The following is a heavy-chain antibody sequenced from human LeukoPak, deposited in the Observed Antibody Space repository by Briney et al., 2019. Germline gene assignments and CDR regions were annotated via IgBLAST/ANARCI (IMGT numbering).Heavy chain of an antibody. V-gene: IGHV1-2*02. CDR2: INPNSGGT. D-gene: IGHD1-14*01. J-gene: IGHJ4*02. CDR1: GYTFTSYY. CDR3: ARETGLHDSTLFDY. Sequence: ASVKVSCKASGYTFTSYYMHWVRQAPGQGLEWMGWINPNSGGTNYAQKFQGRVTMTRDTSISTAYMELSRLRSDDTAVYYCARETGLHDSTLFDYWGQGTLVTVSS.